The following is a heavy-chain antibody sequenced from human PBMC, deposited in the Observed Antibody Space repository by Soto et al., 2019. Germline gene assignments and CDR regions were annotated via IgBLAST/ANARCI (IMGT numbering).Heavy chain of an antibody. CDR1: GCSVSNNY. CDR3: ARGPYESSGYSFDY. CDR2: IYRSGST. V-gene: IGHV3-53*01. Sequence: GGSLRLSCAASGCSVSNNYMSWVRQAPGRGLEWVSVIYRSGSTYHADSVKGRFTISRDNSKNTVNLQMNSLRAEDTAVYYCARGPYESSGYSFDYWGQGTLVTVSS. D-gene: IGHD3-22*01. J-gene: IGHJ4*02.